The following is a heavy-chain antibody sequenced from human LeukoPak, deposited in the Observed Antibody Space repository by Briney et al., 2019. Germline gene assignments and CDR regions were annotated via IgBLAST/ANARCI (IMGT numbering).Heavy chain of an antibody. Sequence: PGGSLRLSCAASGFTFSSYGMHWVRQAPGKGLEWVAVIWYDGSNKYYADSVKGRFTISRDNSKNTLYLQMNSLRAEYTAVYYCARSGYCSSTSCYNLFDYWGQGTLVTVSS. V-gene: IGHV3-33*01. CDR1: GFTFSSYG. CDR3: ARSGYCSSTSCYNLFDY. D-gene: IGHD2-2*03. J-gene: IGHJ4*02. CDR2: IWYDGSNK.